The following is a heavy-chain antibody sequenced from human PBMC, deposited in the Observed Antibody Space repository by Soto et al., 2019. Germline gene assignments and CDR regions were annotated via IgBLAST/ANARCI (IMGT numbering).Heavy chain of an antibody. J-gene: IGHJ5*02. Sequence: ASVKVSCKASGYTFTSYGISWVRQAPGQGLEWMGWISAYNGNTNYAQKLQGRVTMTTDTSTSTAYMELRSLRSDDTAVYYCARGTYYDFWSGYYAPTSGSRFDPWGQGTLDRLL. D-gene: IGHD3-3*01. V-gene: IGHV1-18*01. CDR1: GYTFTSYG. CDR2: ISAYNGNT. CDR3: ARGTYYDFWSGYYAPTSGSRFDP.